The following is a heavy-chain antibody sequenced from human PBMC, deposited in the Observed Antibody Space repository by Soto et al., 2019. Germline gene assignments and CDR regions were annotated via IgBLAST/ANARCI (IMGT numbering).Heavy chain of an antibody. CDR2: INPKLGDT. Sequence: QVRLVQSGAEVKEPGDSVRVSCEASGYTFTAYHIHWVRQAPGQGLEWMGWINPKLGDTGDAQDFQGRVSMTSDMTSSTVYMKLSRLTSNDTAIYYGARNMDYYYGRGSGNGDGVWGQGTTVTVFS. CDR3: ARNMDYYYGRGSGNGDGV. J-gene: IGHJ6*02. D-gene: IGHD3-10*02. V-gene: IGHV1-2*02. CDR1: GYTFTAYH.